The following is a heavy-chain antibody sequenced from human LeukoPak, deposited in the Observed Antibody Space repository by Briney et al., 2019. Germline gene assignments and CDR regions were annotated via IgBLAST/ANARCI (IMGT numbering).Heavy chain of an antibody. J-gene: IGHJ4*02. Sequence: GGSLRLSCAASGFTFTNNAMNWVRQAPGKGLEWVSYISNSATTIYYADSVKGRFTISRDNAKNSLYLQMSSPRAEDTAVYYCARDRDWVFDYWGQGTLVTVSS. CDR2: ISNSATTI. CDR3: ARDRDWVFDY. V-gene: IGHV3-48*01. D-gene: IGHD2-21*02. CDR1: GFTFTNNA.